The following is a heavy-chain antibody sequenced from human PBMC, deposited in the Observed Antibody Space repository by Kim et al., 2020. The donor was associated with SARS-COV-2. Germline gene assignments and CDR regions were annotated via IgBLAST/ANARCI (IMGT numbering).Heavy chain of an antibody. J-gene: IGHJ4*01. CDR2: IYYSGST. CDR1: GGSISSSSYY. CDR3: ARHLRVGIAVPAGFYF. Sequence: SETLSLTCTVSGGSISSSSYYWGWIRQPPGKGLEWIGSIYYSGSTYYNPSLKSRVTISVDTSKNQFSLKLSSVTAADTAVYYCARHLRVGIAVPAGFYF. D-gene: IGHD1-26*01. V-gene: IGHV4-39*01.